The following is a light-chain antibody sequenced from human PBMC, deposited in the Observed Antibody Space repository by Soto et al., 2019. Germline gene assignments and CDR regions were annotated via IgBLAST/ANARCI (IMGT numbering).Light chain of an antibody. CDR2: DAS. CDR1: QNINRW. V-gene: IGKV1-5*01. J-gene: IGKJ1*01. CDR3: HSVT. Sequence: DIQMPQSPSTLSASIGDRVTISCRASQNINRWLAWYQHKPGKAPELLIYDASTLASGVPSRFSGSGSGTEFTLTITSLQPDDFATSYCHSVTFGQGTKVEIK.